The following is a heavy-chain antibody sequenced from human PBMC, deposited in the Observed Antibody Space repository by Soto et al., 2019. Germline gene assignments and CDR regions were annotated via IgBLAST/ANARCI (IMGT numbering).Heavy chain of an antibody. J-gene: IGHJ6*02. CDR2: INGDGRTT. D-gene: IGHD6-19*01. CDR3: ASDDSGKKAGPLAMDL. CDR1: GFTFSHYC. V-gene: IGHV3-74*03. Sequence: VGSLRLSCTVAGFTFSHYCMHWVRQAPGEGREWVSGINGDGRTTTYAESVKGRFTISRENAKNTMSLQMTSLRDADTAVYFCASDDSGKKAGPLAMDLCGAGTTATVSS.